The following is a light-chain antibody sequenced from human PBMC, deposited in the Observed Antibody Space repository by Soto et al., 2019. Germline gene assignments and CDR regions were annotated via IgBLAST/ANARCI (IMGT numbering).Light chain of an antibody. CDR3: QQYDDSMT. CDR2: GAS. CDR1: QSISSNY. Sequence: EIVLTQSPGTLSLSPGERATLSCRASQSISSNYLAWCQQKPGQAPRLLIYGASTRATGIPDRFSGSGSGTDFTLTISRLEPEDFAVYHCQQYDDSMTFGQGTKVDIK. J-gene: IGKJ1*01. V-gene: IGKV3-20*01.